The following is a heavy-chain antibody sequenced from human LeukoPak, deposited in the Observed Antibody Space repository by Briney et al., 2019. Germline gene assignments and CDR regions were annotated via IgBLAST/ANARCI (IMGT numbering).Heavy chain of an antibody. CDR2: IAASDGTT. CDR1: GFTFSSHV. CDR3: AKSLGYGAAPTIHGTFDY. J-gene: IGHJ4*02. V-gene: IGHV3-23*01. D-gene: IGHD4-17*01. Sequence: PGGSLRLSCAASGFTFSSHVMVWVRQAPGKGLEWVSTIAASDGTTHYADSVQGRFTISRDNSRATLSLQMNSLRAEDTAVYFCAKSLGYGAAPTIHGTFDYWGQGTLVTVSS.